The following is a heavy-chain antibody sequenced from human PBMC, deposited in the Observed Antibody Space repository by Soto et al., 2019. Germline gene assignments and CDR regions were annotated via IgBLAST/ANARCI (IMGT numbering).Heavy chain of an antibody. CDR2: IIPIFGTA. J-gene: IGHJ4*02. CDR1: GGTFSSYA. Sequence: AASVKVSCKASGGTFSSYAMRWVRQAPGQGLEWMGGIIPIFGTANYAQKFQGRVTITADESTSTAYMELSSLRSEDTAVYYCARYPIAARLSYYFDYWGQGTLVTVSS. D-gene: IGHD6-6*01. CDR3: ARYPIAARLSYYFDY. V-gene: IGHV1-69*13.